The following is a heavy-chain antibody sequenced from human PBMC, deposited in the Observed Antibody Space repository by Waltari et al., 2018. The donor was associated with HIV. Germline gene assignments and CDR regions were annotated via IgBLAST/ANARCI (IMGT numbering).Heavy chain of an antibody. J-gene: IGHJ6*02. V-gene: IGHV3-23*01. CDR1: GFTFSNYG. CDR3: VKEHQYSHTWYSYYGMDV. D-gene: IGHD6-13*01. CDR2: ISGSGGNT. Sequence: EVQLLESGGGLVQTGGSLRLSCAASGFTFSNYGMNWVRQAPGKGREWVSAISGSGGNTYYADSLKGRFTISRDNSKNTLYLQMNSLRAEDTAVYFCVKEHQYSHTWYSYYGMDVWGQGTTVTVSS.